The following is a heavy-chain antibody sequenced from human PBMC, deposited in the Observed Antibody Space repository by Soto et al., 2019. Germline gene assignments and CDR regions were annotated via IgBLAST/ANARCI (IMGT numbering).Heavy chain of an antibody. CDR1: GGTFSSYA. Sequence: SVKVSCKASGGTFSSYAISWVRQAPGQGLEWMGGIIPIFGTANYAQKFQGRVTITADESTSTAYMELSSLRSEDTAVYYCARDVLVPAAKGGYYYYGMDVWGQGTTVTVSS. J-gene: IGHJ6*02. CDR3: ARDVLVPAAKGGYYYYGMDV. CDR2: IIPIFGTA. V-gene: IGHV1-69*01. D-gene: IGHD2-2*01.